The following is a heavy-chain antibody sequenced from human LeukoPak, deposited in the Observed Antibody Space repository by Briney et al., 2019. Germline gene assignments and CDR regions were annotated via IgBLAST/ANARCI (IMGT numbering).Heavy chain of an antibody. Sequence: PSETLSLTCAVYGGSFSGYYWSWIRQPPGKGLEWIGEINHSGSTNYNPSLKSRVTISVDTSKNQFSLKLSSVTAADTAVYYCARLPGSSSWYEADYWGQGTLVTVSS. CDR3: ARLPGSSSWYEADY. CDR1: GGSFSGYY. CDR2: INHSGST. V-gene: IGHV4-34*01. D-gene: IGHD6-13*01. J-gene: IGHJ4*02.